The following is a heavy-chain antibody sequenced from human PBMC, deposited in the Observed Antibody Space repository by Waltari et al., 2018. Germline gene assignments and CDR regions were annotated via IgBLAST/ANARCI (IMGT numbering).Heavy chain of an antibody. CDR2: IYSSDNA. Sequence: EVRLVETGGGLVQPGGSLRLSCAASDFSVRTNYMTWVRQAPGKGVECVSIIYSSDNAYYAGSVKGRFTISRDNSMNTLFLQMNSLRAEDTAVYYCACGFGNDGVYLAYWGQGALVTVSS. J-gene: IGHJ4*02. CDR1: DFSVRTNY. V-gene: IGHV3-53*02. CDR3: ACGFGNDGVYLAY. D-gene: IGHD2-8*02.